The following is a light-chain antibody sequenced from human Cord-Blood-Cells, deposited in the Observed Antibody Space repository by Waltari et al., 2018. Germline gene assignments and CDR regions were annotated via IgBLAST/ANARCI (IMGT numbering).Light chain of an antibody. Sequence: QSVLTQPPSVSGAPGQRVTISCTGSSSNIGAGYDVLWYQQLPGTAPKLLIYGNSNRPSGGPDRFSGSKSGTAASLAITGLQAEDEADYYCQSYDSSLSGSVFGGGTKLTVL. V-gene: IGLV1-40*01. CDR3: QSYDSSLSGSV. CDR1: SSNIGAGYD. CDR2: GNS. J-gene: IGLJ3*02.